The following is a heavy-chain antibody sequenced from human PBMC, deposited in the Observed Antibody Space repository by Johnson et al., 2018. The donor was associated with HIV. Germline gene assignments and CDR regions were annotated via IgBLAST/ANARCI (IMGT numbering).Heavy chain of an antibody. CDR2: ISYDGINK. Sequence: QVQLVESGGGVVQPGRSLRLSCAASGFTFSSYGMHWVRQAPGKGLEWVAVISYDGINKYYADSLKGRFAISRDNSRNTLDLRMDSLRVEDTAVYYCAREAYYARAFDIWGQGTLVTVYS. CDR1: GFTFSSYG. J-gene: IGHJ3*02. V-gene: IGHV3-30*03. D-gene: IGHD3-3*01. CDR3: AREAYYARAFDI.